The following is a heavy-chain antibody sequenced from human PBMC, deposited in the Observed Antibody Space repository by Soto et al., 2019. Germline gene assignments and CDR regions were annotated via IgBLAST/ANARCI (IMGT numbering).Heavy chain of an antibody. D-gene: IGHD1-1*01. J-gene: IGHJ5*02. CDR3: AADLATTDPYNWFEP. Sequence: QIQLVQFGPEVKKPGTPVKVPCKASGFTFSSSGIHWVRQARGQRLEWIGWIVVGSGNTNYAQKFQERATITRDVSTNTAYMELTSLRSEETAVYYCAADLATTDPYNWFEPGGQGTLVTVSS. CDR1: GFTFSSSG. V-gene: IGHV1-58*02. CDR2: IVVGSGNT.